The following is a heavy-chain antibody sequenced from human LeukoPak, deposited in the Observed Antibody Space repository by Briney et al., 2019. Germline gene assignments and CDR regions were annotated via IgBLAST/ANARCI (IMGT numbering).Heavy chain of an antibody. CDR3: ARRANDAFDI. J-gene: IGHJ3*02. V-gene: IGHV3-53*01. D-gene: IGHD4/OR15-4a*01. CDR1: GFTVSSNY. Sequence: GGSLSLSCAASGFTVSSNYMSWVRQPPGKGLEWVSVIYSGGSTYYADSVKGRFTISRDNSKNTLYLQMNSLRAEDTAVYYCARRANDAFDIWGQGTMVTVSS. CDR2: IYSGGST.